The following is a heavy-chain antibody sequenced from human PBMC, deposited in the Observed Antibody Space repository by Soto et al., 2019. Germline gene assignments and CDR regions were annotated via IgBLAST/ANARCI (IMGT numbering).Heavy chain of an antibody. CDR2: ISAYNGNT. CDR3: AREVYYYDSSGPRVLWFFDY. V-gene: IGHV1-18*01. J-gene: IGHJ4*02. Sequence: ASVKVSCKASGYTFTSYGISWVRQAPGQGLEWRGWISAYNGNTNYAQKLQGRVTMTKDTSTSTAYMELRSLRSDDTAVYYCAREVYYYDSSGPRVLWFFDYWGQGTLVTFSS. D-gene: IGHD3-22*01. CDR1: GYTFTSYG.